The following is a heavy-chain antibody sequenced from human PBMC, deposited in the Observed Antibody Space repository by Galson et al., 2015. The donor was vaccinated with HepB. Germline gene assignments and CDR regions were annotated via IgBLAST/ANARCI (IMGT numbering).Heavy chain of an antibody. D-gene: IGHD1-14*01. CDR2: ISANGDTT. Sequence: SLRLSCAASGFSFSNYVMYWVRQAPGKGLHYVSSISANGDTTSYADSVQGRFTISRDNSKYTLYVQMSSLRPDDTAVYYCVKFNTTSRAFDIWGQGTKVTVSP. CDR3: VKFNTTSRAFDI. J-gene: IGHJ3*02. CDR1: GFSFSNYV. V-gene: IGHV3-64*05.